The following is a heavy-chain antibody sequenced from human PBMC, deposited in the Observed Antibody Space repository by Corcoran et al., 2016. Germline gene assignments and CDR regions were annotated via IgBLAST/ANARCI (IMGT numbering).Heavy chain of an antibody. Sequence: QVQLVESGGGVVQPGRSLRLSCAASGFTFSSYGMHWVRQAPGKGLEWVAVISYDGSNKYYADSVKGRFTISRDNSKNTLYLQMNSLRAEYTAVYYCAKDLSGGGAAYWGQGTLVTVSS. D-gene: IGHD6-25*01. CDR2: ISYDGSNK. V-gene: IGHV3-30*18. J-gene: IGHJ4*02. CDR3: AKDLSGGGAAY. CDR1: GFTFSSYG.